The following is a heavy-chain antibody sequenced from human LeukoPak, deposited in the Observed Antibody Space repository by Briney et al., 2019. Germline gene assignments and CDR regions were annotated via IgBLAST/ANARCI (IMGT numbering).Heavy chain of an antibody. J-gene: IGHJ3*01. CDR2: ISAYNGNT. D-gene: IGHD6-13*01. CDR1: GYTFTTYY. CDR3: AREEGAPIAAANV. Sequence: ASVKVSCKASGYTFTTYYISWVRQAPGQGLEWMGWISAYNGNTNYAQKFQGRVTMTTDTSTSTAYMEPRSLRSDDTAEYYCAREEGAPIAAANVWGLGTMVTVSS. V-gene: IGHV1-18*01.